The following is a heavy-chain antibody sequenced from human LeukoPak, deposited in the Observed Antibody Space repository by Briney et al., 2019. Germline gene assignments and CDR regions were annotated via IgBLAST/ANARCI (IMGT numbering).Heavy chain of an antibody. J-gene: IGHJ4*02. CDR2: VSESGDIT. CDR3: AKDIAQGYTFGTIEEDY. Sequence: GGSLRPSCAASGIAFSRFAMSWVRQAPGKGLEWVSVVSESGDITHYAESVRGRFTISRDNSKNTLYLEMNRLRSDDTAIYYCAKDIAQGYTFGTIEEDYWGQGTPVTVAS. CDR1: GIAFSRFA. V-gene: IGHV3-23*01. D-gene: IGHD5-12*01.